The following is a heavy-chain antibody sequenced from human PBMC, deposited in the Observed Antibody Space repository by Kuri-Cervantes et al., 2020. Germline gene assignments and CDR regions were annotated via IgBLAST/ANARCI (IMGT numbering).Heavy chain of an antibody. CDR1: GGSISSGSYY. CDR2: INHSGST. CDR3: ARTEAGGGTAEFDY. J-gene: IGHJ4*02. V-gene: IGHV4-39*07. D-gene: IGHD1/OR15-1a*01. Sequence: SETLSLICTVSGGSISSGSYYWSWIRQPPGKGLEWIGEINHSGSTNYNPSLKSRVTISVDTSKNQFSLKLNSVTAADTAVYYCARTEAGGGTAEFDYWGQGTLVTVSS.